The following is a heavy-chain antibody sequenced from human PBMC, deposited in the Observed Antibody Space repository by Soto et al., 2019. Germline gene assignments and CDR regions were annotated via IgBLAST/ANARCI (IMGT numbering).Heavy chain of an antibody. V-gene: IGHV3-23*01. Sequence: SGFTFSSYSMNWVRQAPGKGLEWVSAISGSGGTTYYADSVKGRFTISRDNSKNTLYLQMNSLRAEDTAVYYCARASFYGMDVWGQGTTVTVSS. CDR1: GFTFSSYS. CDR3: ARASFYGMDV. J-gene: IGHJ6*02. CDR2: ISGSGGTT.